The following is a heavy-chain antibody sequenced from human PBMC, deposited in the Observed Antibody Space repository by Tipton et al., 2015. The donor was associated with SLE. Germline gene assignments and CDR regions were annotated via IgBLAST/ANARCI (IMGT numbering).Heavy chain of an antibody. J-gene: IGHJ4*02. CDR2: ISHSGDT. CDR3: ARVAQGTLTVYSIGY. D-gene: IGHD2-15*01. CDR1: GGSITSNKW. Sequence: GLVKPSGTLSLTCGVSGGSITSNKWWTWVHQSPGKGLEWIGEISHSGDTDYNLSLKSRVTMSVDKSKNQFSLKLSSVTAADTAVYYCARVAQGTLTVYSIGYWGQGTLVTVSS. V-gene: IGHV4-4*02.